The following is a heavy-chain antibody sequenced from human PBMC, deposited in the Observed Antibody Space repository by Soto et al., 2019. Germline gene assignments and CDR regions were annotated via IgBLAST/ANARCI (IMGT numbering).Heavy chain of an antibody. J-gene: IGHJ4*02. CDR1: GVSITTGVG. D-gene: IGHD4-4*01. V-gene: IGHV2-5*02. CDR3: ATLTADC. CDR2: VYWDDDK. Sequence: ITLEESGPTLVKPTETLTLTCTLSGVSITTGVGVGWGRQPPGKALEWLALVYWDDDKHYTPSLMSRLTITTDISKVQVVLTMTNMDPVDTSTYYLATLTADCWGPGTLVTVSS.